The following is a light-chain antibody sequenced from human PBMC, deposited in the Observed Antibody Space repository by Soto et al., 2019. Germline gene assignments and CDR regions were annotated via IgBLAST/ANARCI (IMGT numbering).Light chain of an antibody. CDR1: QSVSSSY. CDR3: QQYGSLRGFT. CDR2: GAS. V-gene: IGKV3-20*01. Sequence: EIVLTQSPGTLSLSPGERATLSCRASQSVSSSYSAWYQQKPGQAPRRLIYGASGRATGIPDRFSGSGSWTDFTLTISRLEPEDFAVYYCQQYGSLRGFTFGPGTKVDIK. J-gene: IGKJ3*01.